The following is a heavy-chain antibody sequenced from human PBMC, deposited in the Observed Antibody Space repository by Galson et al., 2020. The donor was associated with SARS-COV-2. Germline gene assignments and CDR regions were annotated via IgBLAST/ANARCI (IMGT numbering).Heavy chain of an antibody. Sequence: ASVKVSCKASGYTFNRYALSWVRQAPGQGPEWMGWINTNTGKPAYAQAFRGRFVFSVDTSVNTAYLQINSLKADDTAVYYCARELALLDFAEPFYYYYYLEVWGQGTTVTVSS. J-gene: IGHJ6*03. CDR3: ARELALLDFAEPFYYYYYLEV. V-gene: IGHV7-4-1*02. D-gene: IGHD2-15*01. CDR1: GYTFNRYA. CDR2: INTNTGKP.